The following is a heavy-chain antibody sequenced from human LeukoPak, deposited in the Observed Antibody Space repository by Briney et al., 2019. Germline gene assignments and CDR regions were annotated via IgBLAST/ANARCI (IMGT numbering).Heavy chain of an antibody. CDR2: IYSGGNT. CDR1: GFTVSSNY. V-gene: IGHV3-53*01. J-gene: IGHJ4*02. Sequence: GGSLRLSCTASGFTVSSNYMSWVRQAPGKRLEWVSVIYSGGNTYYADSVKGRFTISRDNSKNTLYLQMNSLRAEDTAVYYCARTYSGSYPLDYWGQGTLVTVSS. D-gene: IGHD1-26*01. CDR3: ARTYSGSYPLDY.